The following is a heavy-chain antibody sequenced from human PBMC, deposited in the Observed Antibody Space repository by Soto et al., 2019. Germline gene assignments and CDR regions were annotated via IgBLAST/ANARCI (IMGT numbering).Heavy chain of an antibody. CDR3: ARGVDSSGYYGLHYFDY. J-gene: IGHJ4*02. V-gene: IGHV1-18*01. D-gene: IGHD3-22*01. Sequence: QVQLVQSGAEVKKPGASVKVSCKASGYTFTSYGISWVRQAPGQGLEWMGWISAYNGNTNYAQKLQGRVTMTTDTSPSTAYVELRSLRSDDTAVYYCARGVDSSGYYGLHYFDYWGQGTLVTVSS. CDR1: GYTFTSYG. CDR2: ISAYNGNT.